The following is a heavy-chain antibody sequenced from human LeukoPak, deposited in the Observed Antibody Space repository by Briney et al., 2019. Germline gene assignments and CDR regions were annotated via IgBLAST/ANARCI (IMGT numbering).Heavy chain of an antibody. CDR3: ARVARMGTAIPAPDY. CDR2: INSGGNII. V-gene: IGHV3-48*03. D-gene: IGHD2-21*02. CDR1: GFTFSSYE. J-gene: IGHJ4*02. Sequence: GGSLRLSCAASGFTFSSYEMNWVRQAPGKGLEWVSYINSGGNIIYDADSVKGRFTISRDNAKNSLYLQMDSLRVEDTAVYYCARVARMGTAIPAPDYWGQGTLVTVSS.